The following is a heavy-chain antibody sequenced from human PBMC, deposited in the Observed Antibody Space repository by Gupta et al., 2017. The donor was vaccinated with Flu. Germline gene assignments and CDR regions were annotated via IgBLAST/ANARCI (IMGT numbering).Heavy chain of an antibody. J-gene: IGHJ4*02. CDR1: GGSISSYY. Sequence: QVQLQESGPGLVKPSETLSLTCTVSGGSISSYYWSWIRQPPGKRLEWIGYIYYSGSTNYNPSLKSRVTISVDTSKNQFSLKLSSVTAADTAVYYCARVQAYYDILTGYYSPAAQMLFDYWGQGTLVTVSS. D-gene: IGHD3-9*01. V-gene: IGHV4-59*01. CDR2: IYYSGST. CDR3: ARVQAYYDILTGYYSPAAQMLFDY.